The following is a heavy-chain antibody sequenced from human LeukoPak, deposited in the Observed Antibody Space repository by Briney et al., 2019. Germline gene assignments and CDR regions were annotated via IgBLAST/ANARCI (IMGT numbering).Heavy chain of an antibody. CDR2: IISSISYI. V-gene: IGHV3-21*01. D-gene: IGHD6-19*01. J-gene: IGHJ3*02. CDR1: GFTFSSYS. CDR3: ASSYKVWLGYDAFDI. Sequence: GGSLRLSCAPSGFTFSSYSMNWVRQAPGKGLEWVSSIISSISYIYYAASTKGRITISRDNAKNSLYLQMNSLRAEDTAVYYCASSYKVWLGYDAFDIWGQGTMVTVSS.